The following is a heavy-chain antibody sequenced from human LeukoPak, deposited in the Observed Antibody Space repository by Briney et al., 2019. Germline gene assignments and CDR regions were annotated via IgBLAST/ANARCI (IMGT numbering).Heavy chain of an antibody. V-gene: IGHV4-34*01. CDR3: ARDRNYGSLNWFDP. J-gene: IGHJ5*02. D-gene: IGHD4-17*01. Sequence: PSETLSLTCAVYGGSFSGYYWSWIRQPPGKGLEWIGEINHSGSTNYNPSLKSRVTISVDTSKNQFSLKLSSVTAADTAVYYCARDRNYGSLNWFDPWGQGTLVTVSS. CDR2: INHSGST. CDR1: GGSFSGYY.